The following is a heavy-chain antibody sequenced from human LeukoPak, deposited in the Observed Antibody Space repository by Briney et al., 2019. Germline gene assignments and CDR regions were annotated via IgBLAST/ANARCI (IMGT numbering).Heavy chain of an antibody. CDR2: IYSGGST. J-gene: IGHJ2*01. Sequence: GGSLRLSCAVSGFTFSNEAMGWVRQAPGKGLEWVSIIYSGGSTYYADSVKGRFTISRDNSKNTLYLQMNSLRAEDTAVYYCAGGLWYFDLWGRGTLVTVSS. D-gene: IGHD3-16*01. V-gene: IGHV3-53*01. CDR1: GFTFSNEA. CDR3: AGGLWYFDL.